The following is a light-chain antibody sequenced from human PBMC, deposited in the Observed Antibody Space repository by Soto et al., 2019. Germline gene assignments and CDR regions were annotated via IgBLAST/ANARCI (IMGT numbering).Light chain of an antibody. CDR2: AAS. V-gene: IGKV1-27*01. Sequence: DIQMTQSPSSLSASVGDRVTITCRASQGISNYLAWYQQIPGKVPKLLISAASTSQSGVPSRFSGSGSGTDFTLTISSLQPDDVATYYCQKYTNVPAFGGGTKVEIK. J-gene: IGKJ4*01. CDR3: QKYTNVPA. CDR1: QGISNY.